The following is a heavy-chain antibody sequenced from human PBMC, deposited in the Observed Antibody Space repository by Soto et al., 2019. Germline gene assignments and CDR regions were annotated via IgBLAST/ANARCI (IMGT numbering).Heavy chain of an antibody. CDR3: ARANTYYDILTGLEYYYYMDV. CDR1: GFTFSSYS. Sequence: GGSLRLSCAASGFTFSSYSMNWVRQAPGKGLEWVSSISSSSSYIYYADSVKGRFTISRDNAKNSLYLQMNSLRAEDTAVYYCARANTYYDILTGLEYYYYMDVWGKGTTVTVSS. J-gene: IGHJ6*03. CDR2: ISSSSSYI. D-gene: IGHD3-9*01. V-gene: IGHV3-21*01.